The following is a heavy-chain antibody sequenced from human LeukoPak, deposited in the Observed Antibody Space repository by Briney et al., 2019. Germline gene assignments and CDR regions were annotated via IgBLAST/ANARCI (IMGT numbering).Heavy chain of an antibody. CDR2: ISAYNGNT. D-gene: IGHD6-19*01. CDR3: ARVPFAYSSGSNKNWFDP. J-gene: IGHJ5*02. V-gene: IGHV1-18*01. CDR1: GYTFTSYG. Sequence: GASVKVSCKASGYTFTSYGISWVRQAPGQGLEWMGWISAYNGNTNYAQKLQGRVTMTTDTSTSTAYMELRSLRSDDTAVYYCARVPFAYSSGSNKNWFDPWGQGTLVTVSS.